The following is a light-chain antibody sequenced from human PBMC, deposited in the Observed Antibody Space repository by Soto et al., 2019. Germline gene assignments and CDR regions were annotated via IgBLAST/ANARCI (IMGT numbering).Light chain of an antibody. CDR3: SSYTGTSYV. CDR1: SSDVCGYNY. CDR2: EVS. J-gene: IGLJ1*01. Sequence: QSVLTQPASVSGSPGQSITISCTGTSSDVCGYNYVSWYQQHPGKAPKLMIYEVSNRPSGVSNRFSGSKSGNTASLTISGLQADDEADYFCSSYTGTSYVFGTGTKLTVL. V-gene: IGLV2-14*01.